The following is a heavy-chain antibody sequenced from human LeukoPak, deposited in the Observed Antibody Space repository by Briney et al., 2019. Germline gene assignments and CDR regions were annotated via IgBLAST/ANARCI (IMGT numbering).Heavy chain of an antibody. CDR2: IKQDGSEK. V-gene: IGHV3-7*01. Sequence: PGGSLRLSCAASGFTFSSYWMSWVRQAPGKGLEWVANIKQDGSEKYYVDSVKGRFTISRDNAKNSLYLQMNSLRAEDTAVYYCARDGTYDFWSGYYRLITYAFDIWGQGTMVTVSS. J-gene: IGHJ3*02. CDR1: GFTFSSYW. CDR3: ARDGTYDFWSGYYRLITYAFDI. D-gene: IGHD3-3*01.